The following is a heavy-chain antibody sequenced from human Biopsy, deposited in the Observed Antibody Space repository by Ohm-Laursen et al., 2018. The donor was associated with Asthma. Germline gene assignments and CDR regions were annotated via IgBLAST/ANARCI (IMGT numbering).Heavy chain of an antibody. CDR2: IYSGGTS. CDR1: GFTFSNYA. CDR3: ARGDSSNWSHYYFDY. J-gene: IGHJ4*02. D-gene: IGHD3-22*01. Sequence: SLRLSCTASGFTFSNYAMSWVCQAPGKGLEWVSVIYSGGTSHTADSVRGRFTISRDYSKNTLYLQMHSLRAEDTAVYYCARGDSSNWSHYYFDYWGQGTLVTVSS. V-gene: IGHV3-23*03.